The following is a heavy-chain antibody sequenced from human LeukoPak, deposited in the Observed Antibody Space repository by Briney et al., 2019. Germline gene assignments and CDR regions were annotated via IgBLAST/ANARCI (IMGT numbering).Heavy chain of an antibody. CDR2: FSGSGGST. J-gene: IGHJ5*02. CDR3: ARDNSVRDEAWWFSP. Sequence: GGSLRLSCAASGFIFSNYAMSWVRQAPGKGLQWVSAFSGSGGSTYYADSVKGRFTISRDNSKNTLYLQMNSLRAEDTAVYYCARDNSVRDEAWWFSPWGQGTLATVSS. D-gene: IGHD5-24*01. V-gene: IGHV3-23*01. CDR1: GFIFSNYA.